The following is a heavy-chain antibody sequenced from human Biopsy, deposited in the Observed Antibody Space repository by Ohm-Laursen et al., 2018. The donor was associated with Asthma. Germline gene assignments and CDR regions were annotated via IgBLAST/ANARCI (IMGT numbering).Heavy chain of an antibody. CDR1: GYTFSHYA. D-gene: IGHD3-9*01. CDR3: ARTYCDFLTGQVKDVFGV. V-gene: IGHV1-3*04. J-gene: IGHJ3*01. Sequence: ASVKVSCKASGYTFSHYAIHWVRQAPGQRLEWMGWVNTGNGDTKYSQKFQGRVTITRDTSASTAYMELRSLRSEDTATYYCARTYCDFLTGQVKDVFGVWGQGTMVTVSS. CDR2: VNTGNGDT.